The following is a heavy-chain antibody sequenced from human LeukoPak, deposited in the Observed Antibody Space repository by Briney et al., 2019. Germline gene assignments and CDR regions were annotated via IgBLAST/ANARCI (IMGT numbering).Heavy chain of an antibody. CDR3: SSSWNPVIPEYFQL. CDR1: GYTFGDYA. V-gene: IGHV3-49*04. Sequence: GGSLRLSCTASGYTFGDYAMSWVRQAPGKGLEGVGFIRRKAYGGTTAYAASEKGRFTIPRDDTKSIAYLQMNSLKTEDTAVYYCSSSWNPVIPEYFQLWGQGTLVTVSS. J-gene: IGHJ1*01. D-gene: IGHD6-13*01. CDR2: IRRKAYGGTT.